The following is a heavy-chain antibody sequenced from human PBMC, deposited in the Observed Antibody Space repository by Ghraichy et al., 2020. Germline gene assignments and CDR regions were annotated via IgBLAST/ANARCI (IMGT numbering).Heavy chain of an antibody. Sequence: KVSCKASGYTFTSYAMHWVRQAPGQRLEWMGWINAGNGNTKYSQKFQGRVTITRDTSASTAYMELSSLRSEDTAVYYCARGYCSGGSCPKGAYNWFDPWGQGTLVTVSS. J-gene: IGHJ5*02. CDR3: ARGYCSGGSCPKGAYNWFDP. CDR1: GYTFTSYA. V-gene: IGHV1-3*01. D-gene: IGHD2-15*01. CDR2: INAGNGNT.